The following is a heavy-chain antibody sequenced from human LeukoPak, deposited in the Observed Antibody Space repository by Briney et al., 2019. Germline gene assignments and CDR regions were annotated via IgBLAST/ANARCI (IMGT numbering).Heavy chain of an antibody. D-gene: IGHD6-19*01. J-gene: IGHJ4*02. CDR1: GGSFSGYY. CDR3: ARGNAVNTSTDY. V-gene: IGHV4-34*01. Sequence: SETLSLTCTVSGGSFSGYYWSWIRQPPGKGLEWIGEINHSGSTNYNPSLKSRVTISVDTSKNQFSLKLSSVTAADTAVYYCARGNAVNTSTDYWGQGTLVTVSS. CDR2: INHSGST.